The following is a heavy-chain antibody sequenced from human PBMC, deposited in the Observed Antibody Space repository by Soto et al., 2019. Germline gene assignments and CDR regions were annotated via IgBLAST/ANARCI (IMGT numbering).Heavy chain of an antibody. CDR1: GFPFSSYA. CDR2: ISGSGGST. D-gene: IGHD6-13*01. J-gene: IGHJ3*02. V-gene: IGHV3-23*01. Sequence: GGSLRLSCAASGFPFSSYAMSWVRQAPGKGLEWVSAISGSGGSTYYADSVKGRFTISRDNSKNTLYLQMNSLRAEDTAVYYCAKDSRSSWLYAALDIWGQGTMVTVSS. CDR3: AKDSRSSWLYAALDI.